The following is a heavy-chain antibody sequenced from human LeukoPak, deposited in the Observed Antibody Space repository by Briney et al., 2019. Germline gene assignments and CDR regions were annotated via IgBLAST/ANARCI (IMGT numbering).Heavy chain of an antibody. Sequence: PSETLSLTCTVSGGSISSYYWSWIRQPPGKGLEWIGYIYYCGSTNYNPSLKSRVTTSVDTSKNQFSLKLSSVTAADTAVYYCARADFRGYSSFDYWGQGTLVTVSS. CDR1: GGSISSYY. CDR3: ARADFRGYSSFDY. CDR2: IYYCGST. V-gene: IGHV4-59*01. D-gene: IGHD5-18*01. J-gene: IGHJ4*02.